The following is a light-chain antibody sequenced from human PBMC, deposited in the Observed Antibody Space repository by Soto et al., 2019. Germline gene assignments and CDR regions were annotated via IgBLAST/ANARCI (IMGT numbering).Light chain of an antibody. J-gene: IGLJ3*02. Sequence: QSALTQPASVSGSPGQSITFSCTGTSSDIGAYNYVSWYQHHPCKAPKLLIYDVTDRPSGVSDRFSGSKSGTTASLTISGLQDEDEAEYCCSSYTTINTVVVFGGGTKLTVL. CDR3: SSYTTINTVVV. CDR2: DVT. V-gene: IGLV2-14*03. CDR1: SSDIGAYNY.